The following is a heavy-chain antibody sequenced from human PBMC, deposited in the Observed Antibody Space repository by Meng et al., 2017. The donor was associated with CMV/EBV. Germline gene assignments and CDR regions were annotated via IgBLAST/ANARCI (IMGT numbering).Heavy chain of an antibody. Sequence: SGPTLVKPTQTLTLTCTFSGFSLSTSGVGVGWIRQPPGKALEWLALIYWNDDKRYSPSLKSRLAITKDTSKNQVVLTMTNMDPVNTATYYCAHSSTYYYYYGMDVWGQGTTVTVSS. CDR1: GFSLSTSGVG. V-gene: IGHV2-5*01. J-gene: IGHJ6*02. CDR3: AHSSTYYYYYGMDV. CDR2: IYWNDDK.